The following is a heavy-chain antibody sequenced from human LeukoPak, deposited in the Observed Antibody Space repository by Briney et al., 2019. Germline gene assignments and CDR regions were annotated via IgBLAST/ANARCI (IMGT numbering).Heavy chain of an antibody. CDR3: ARALTSIAAAGKRGDAFDI. Sequence: GASVKVACKASGYISTSYGISWVRQAPGQRLEWMGWISGYNGNTNYAQKLQDRVTMTRNTSISTAYMELSSLRSEDTAVYYCARALTSIAAAGKRGDAFDIWGQGTMVTVSS. V-gene: IGHV1-18*01. J-gene: IGHJ3*02. CDR2: ISGYNGNT. D-gene: IGHD6-13*01. CDR1: GYISTSYG.